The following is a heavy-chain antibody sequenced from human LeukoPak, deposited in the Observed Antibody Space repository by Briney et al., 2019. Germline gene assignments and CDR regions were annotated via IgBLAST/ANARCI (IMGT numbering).Heavy chain of an antibody. CDR3: ARDCSGGSCYLYFDY. D-gene: IGHD2-15*01. V-gene: IGHV1-18*01. J-gene: IGHJ4*02. CDR2: ISAYNGNT. Sequence: GASVKVSCKASGYTFTNYGFSWVRQAPGQGLEWMGWISAYNGNTNYAQKLQGRVTMTTDTSTSTAYMELRSLRSDDTAVYYCARDCSGGSCYLYFDYWGQGTLVTVSS. CDR1: GYTFTNYG.